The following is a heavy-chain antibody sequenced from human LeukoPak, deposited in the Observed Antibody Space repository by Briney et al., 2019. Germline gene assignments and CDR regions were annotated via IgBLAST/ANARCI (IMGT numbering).Heavy chain of an antibody. CDR3: ARDPAYYSGSYFDH. J-gene: IGHJ4*02. CDR1: GGSISSYY. D-gene: IGHD1-26*01. Sequence: SETLSLTCTVSGGSISSYYWSWIRQPPGKGLEWIGYIYYSGSTNYNPSLKSRVTISVDTSKNQFSLKLSSVTAADTAVYYCARDPAYYSGSYFDHWGQGTLVTVSS. CDR2: IYYSGST. V-gene: IGHV4-59*01.